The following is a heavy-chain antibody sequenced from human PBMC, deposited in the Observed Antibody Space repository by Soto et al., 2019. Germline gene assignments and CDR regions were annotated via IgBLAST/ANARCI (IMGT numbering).Heavy chain of an antibody. CDR1: GFSLSTSGVG. D-gene: IGHD6-13*01. CDR2: IYWDDDK. J-gene: IGHJ5*02. Sequence: QITLKESGPTLVKPTQTLTLTCTFSGFSLSTSGVGVGWIRQPPGKALEWLALIYWDDDKRYSPSLKNRLTITKDTSKNQVVLTMTNMDPVDTATYYCARILSSSGYFWFEPWCQGTLVTVSS. V-gene: IGHV2-5*02. CDR3: ARILSSSGYFWFEP.